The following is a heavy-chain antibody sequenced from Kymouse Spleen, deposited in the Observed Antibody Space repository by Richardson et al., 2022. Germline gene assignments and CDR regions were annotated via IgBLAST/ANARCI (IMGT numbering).Heavy chain of an antibody. CDR1: GFTFSSYS. Sequence: EVQLVESGGGLVQPGGSLRLSCAASGFTFSSYSMNWVRQAPGKGLEWVSYISSSSSTIYYADSVKGRFTISRDNAKNSLYLQMNSLRDEDTAVYYCARDDYYGSGSYYHNWFDPWGQGTLVTVSS. V-gene: IGHV3-48*02. D-gene: IGHD3-10*01. CDR3: ARDDYYGSGSYYHNWFDP. CDR2: ISSSSSTI. J-gene: IGHJ5*02.